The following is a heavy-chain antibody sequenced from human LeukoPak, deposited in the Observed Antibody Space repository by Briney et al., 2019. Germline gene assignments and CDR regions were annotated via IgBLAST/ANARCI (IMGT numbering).Heavy chain of an antibody. V-gene: IGHV4-34*01. CDR2: INHSGST. CDR1: GGSFSGYY. J-gene: IGHJ3*02. D-gene: IGHD3-22*01. CDR3: ARGSGYYEDAFDI. Sequence: SETLSLTCTVYGGSFSGYYWSWIRQPPGKGLEWIGEINHSGSTNYNPSLKSRVTISVDTSKNQFSLKLSSVTAADTAVYYCARGSGYYEDAFDIWGQGTMVTVSS.